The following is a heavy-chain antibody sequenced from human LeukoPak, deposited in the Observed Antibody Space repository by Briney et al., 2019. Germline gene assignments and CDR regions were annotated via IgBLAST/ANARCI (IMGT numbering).Heavy chain of an antibody. Sequence: ASVKVSCKASGYTFSDYYMHWVRQAPGQGLEWMGWINPNSGGTNYAQKFQGRVTMTRDTSISTAYMELSRLRSDDTAVYYCARELSPDSSGYYGDAFHIWGQGTMVTVSS. J-gene: IGHJ3*02. CDR3: ARELSPDSSGYYGDAFHI. V-gene: IGHV1-2*02. CDR1: GYTFSDYY. D-gene: IGHD3-22*01. CDR2: INPNSGGT.